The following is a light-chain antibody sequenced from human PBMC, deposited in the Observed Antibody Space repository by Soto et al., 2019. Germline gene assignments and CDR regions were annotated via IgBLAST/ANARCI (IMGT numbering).Light chain of an antibody. Sequence: QSAQTQPPSASGSPGQSVTISCTGTSSDVGGYNYVSWYQQHPGKAPKLMIYEVSKRPSGVPDRFSGSKSGNTASLTVSGLQAEDEADYYCSSYAGSILVFGGGTKLTVL. CDR3: SSYAGSILV. CDR2: EVS. V-gene: IGLV2-8*01. J-gene: IGLJ2*01. CDR1: SSDVGGYNY.